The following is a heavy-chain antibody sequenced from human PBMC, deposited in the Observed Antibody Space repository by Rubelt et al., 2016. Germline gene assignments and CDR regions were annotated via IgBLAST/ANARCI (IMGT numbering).Heavy chain of an antibody. D-gene: IGHD6-19*01. J-gene: IGHJ4*02. CDR1: GFTFGDYV. CDR2: IYSGGST. CDR3: AMGRLNY. Sequence: EVQLVESGGGLVKPGRSLRLSCTASGFTFGDYVLSWFRQAPGKGLEWVSVIYSGGSTYSADSVKVRFTISRDNSQNTVHLQINNVRVEDTVGYYCAMGRLNYWGQGTLVTVSS. V-gene: IGHV3-66*01.